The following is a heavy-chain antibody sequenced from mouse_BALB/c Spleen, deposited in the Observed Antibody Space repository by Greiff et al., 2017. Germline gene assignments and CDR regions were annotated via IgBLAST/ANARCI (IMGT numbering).Heavy chain of an antibody. CDR1: GFTFSSYT. Sequence: VESGGGLVQPGGSLKLSCAASGFTFSSYTMSWVRQTPENRLEWVAYISNGGGSTYYPDTVKGRFTISRDNAKNTLYLQMSSLKSEDTAMYYCARQDTTATYIYAMDYWGQGTSVTVSS. CDR2: ISNGGGST. J-gene: IGHJ4*01. V-gene: IGHV5-12-2*01. D-gene: IGHD1-2*01. CDR3: ARQDTTATYIYAMDY.